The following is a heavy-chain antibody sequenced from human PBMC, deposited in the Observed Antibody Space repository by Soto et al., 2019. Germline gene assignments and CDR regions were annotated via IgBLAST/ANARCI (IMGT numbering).Heavy chain of an antibody. CDR2: ISYDGSNK. J-gene: IGHJ6*02. CDR3: AGGDTYYAMGV. D-gene: IGHD5-18*01. V-gene: IGHV3-30-3*01. CDR1: GFTFSNYS. Sequence: GSLRLSCAASGFTFSNYSMHWVRQAPGKGLEWVAFISYDGSNKDYADSVKGRITISRDNSKNTLYLQLSSLRPEDTAVYYCAGGDTYYAMGVWGQGTTVTVS.